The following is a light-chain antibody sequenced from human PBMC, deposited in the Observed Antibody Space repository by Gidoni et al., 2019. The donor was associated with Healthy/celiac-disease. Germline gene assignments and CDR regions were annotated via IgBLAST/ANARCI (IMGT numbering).Light chain of an antibody. V-gene: IGKV1-5*01. CDR2: DAS. J-gene: IGKJ1*01. CDR3: QQYNSYWT. CDR1: QSISSW. Sequence: DIPTTPSPSTLSASVGDRDTITCRASQSISSWLAWYQQKPGKAPKLLIYDASSLESGVPSRFSGSGSGTEFTLTISSLQPDDFATYYCQQYNSYWTFGQGTKVEIK.